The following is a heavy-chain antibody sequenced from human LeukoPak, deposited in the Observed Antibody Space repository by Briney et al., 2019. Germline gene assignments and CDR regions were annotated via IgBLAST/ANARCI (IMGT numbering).Heavy chain of an antibody. Sequence: PSETPSLTCTVSGDSVISGRFYWSWVRQTPGKGLEWIGYIYYNEKTKYNTALESRVTISVDTSKNQFSLKLRSVTAADTAVYYCARVCLWGGSCYVYYNGMDVWGQGTTVTVSS. CDR2: IYYNEKT. J-gene: IGHJ6*02. CDR3: ARVCLWGGSCYVYYNGMDV. D-gene: IGHD2-2*01. V-gene: IGHV4-61*01. CDR1: GDSVISGRFY.